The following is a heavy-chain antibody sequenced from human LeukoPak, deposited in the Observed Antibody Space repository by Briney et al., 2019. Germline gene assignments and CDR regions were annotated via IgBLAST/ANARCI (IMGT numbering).Heavy chain of an antibody. Sequence: GASLRLSCAASGFIFSSYSMSWVRQAPGKGLEWVSVITGSGGNTYYADSVKGRFTISKDNSKTTVYLQMSSLRVDDTAVYYCAKAASSSWPSYYYGMDVWGQGTTVSVSS. J-gene: IGHJ6*02. CDR2: ITGSGGNT. CDR1: GFIFSSYS. CDR3: AKAASSSWPSYYYGMDV. V-gene: IGHV3-23*01. D-gene: IGHD6-13*01.